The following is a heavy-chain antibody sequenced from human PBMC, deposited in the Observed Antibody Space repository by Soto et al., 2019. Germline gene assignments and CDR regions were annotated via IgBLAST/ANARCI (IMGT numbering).Heavy chain of an antibody. CDR1: GFTFSSYG. CDR3: ANEGVVTKGYYFDY. J-gene: IGHJ4*02. D-gene: IGHD3-3*01. Sequence: GGSLRLSCAASGFTFSSYGMHWVRQAPGKGLEWVAVISYDGSNKYNADSVKGRFTISRDNSKNTLYLQMNSLRAADTSVYYCANEGVVTKGYYFDYWGQGTLVTVSS. V-gene: IGHV3-30*18. CDR2: ISYDGSNK.